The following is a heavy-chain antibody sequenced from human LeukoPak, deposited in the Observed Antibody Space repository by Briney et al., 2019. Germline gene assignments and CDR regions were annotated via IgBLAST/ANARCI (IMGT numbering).Heavy chain of an antibody. CDR2: ISGSGGST. Sequence: GGSLRLSCAASGFTFSSYAMSWVRQAPGKGLEWVSAISGSGGSTYYADSVKGRFTISRGNSKNTLYLQMNSLRAEDTAVYYCAKDSGGYDILTGYYNGNAFDIWGQGTMVTVSS. D-gene: IGHD3-9*01. J-gene: IGHJ3*02. CDR1: GFTFSSYA. V-gene: IGHV3-23*01. CDR3: AKDSGGYDILTGYYNGNAFDI.